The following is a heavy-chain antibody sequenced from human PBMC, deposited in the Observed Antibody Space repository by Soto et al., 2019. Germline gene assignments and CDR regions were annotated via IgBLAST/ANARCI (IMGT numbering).Heavy chain of an antibody. J-gene: IGHJ4*02. V-gene: IGHV4-39*01. CDR2: IYYSGST. CDR1: GDSISSRSYY. Sequence: SETLSLTCTVTGDSISSRSYYWGWIRQPPGKGLEWIGSIYYSGSTYNNPSLRSRVSMSIDTSKDQSSLKLKSVTAAGTALYFCARQRTSVVTQDYFDVWGQGSLVTVS. CDR3: ARQRTSVVTQDYFDV. D-gene: IGHD2-21*02.